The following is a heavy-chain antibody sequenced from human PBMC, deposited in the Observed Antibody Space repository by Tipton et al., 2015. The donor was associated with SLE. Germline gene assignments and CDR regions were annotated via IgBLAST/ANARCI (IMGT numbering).Heavy chain of an antibody. Sequence: TLSLTCSVSGGSISTYYWSWIRQPPGKGLEWIGCIYHSGSTYYNPSLKSRVTISVDTSKNQFSLKLSSVTAADTAVYYCASVYGNDYFDYWGQGTLVTVSS. J-gene: IGHJ4*02. CDR1: GGSISTYY. D-gene: IGHD4-23*01. CDR2: IYHSGST. V-gene: IGHV4-59*08. CDR3: ASVYGNDYFDY.